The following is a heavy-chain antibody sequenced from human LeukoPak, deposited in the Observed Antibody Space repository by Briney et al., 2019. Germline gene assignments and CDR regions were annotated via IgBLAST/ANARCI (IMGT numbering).Heavy chain of an antibody. D-gene: IGHD2-15*01. CDR2: ISYDGSNK. CDR1: GFTFSSYS. Sequence: GGSLRLSCAASGFTFSSYSMNWVRQAPGKGLEWVAVISYDGSNKYYADSVKGRFTISRDNSKNTLYLQMNSLRAEDTAVYYCAREDCSGGSCYDDTPYNWFDPWGQGTLVTVSS. V-gene: IGHV3-30*03. CDR3: AREDCSGGSCYDDTPYNWFDP. J-gene: IGHJ5*02.